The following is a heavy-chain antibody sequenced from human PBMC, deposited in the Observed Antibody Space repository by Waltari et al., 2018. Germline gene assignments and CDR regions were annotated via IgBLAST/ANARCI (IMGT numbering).Heavy chain of an antibody. J-gene: IGHJ4*02. Sequence: EINWVRQATGQGLEWMGWMNPNSGNTGYAQKFQGRVTMTRNTSASTAYMELSSLRSEDTAVYYCARAAAGQFDYWGQGTLVTVSS. V-gene: IGHV1-8*01. CDR3: ARAAAGQFDY. CDR2: MNPNSGNT. CDR1: E. D-gene: IGHD6-13*01.